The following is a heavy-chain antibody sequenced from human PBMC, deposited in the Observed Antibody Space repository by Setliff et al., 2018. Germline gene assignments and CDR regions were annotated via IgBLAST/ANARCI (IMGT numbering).Heavy chain of an antibody. CDR3: ARSAANGGHDPFDI. J-gene: IGHJ3*02. V-gene: IGHV3-7*01. D-gene: IGHD6-25*01. Sequence: GGSLRLSCAASGFTFSNYWMSWVRQAPGKGLEWVANIKQDGSEKYYVDSVKGRFTISRDNAKNSLYLQMNSLRADDTAVYYCARSAANGGHDPFDIWGQGTMVTVSS. CDR2: IKQDGSEK. CDR1: GFTFSNYW.